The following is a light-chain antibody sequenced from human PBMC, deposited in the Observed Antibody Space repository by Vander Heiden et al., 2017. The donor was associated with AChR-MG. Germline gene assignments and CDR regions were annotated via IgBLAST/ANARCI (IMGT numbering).Light chain of an antibody. J-gene: IGLJ1*01. V-gene: IGLV2-14*03. CDR3: SSYTSSSTYV. CDR1: SRDVGGYNY. CDR2: DVS. Sequence: QSALTQPASVSGSPGQSITISCTGTSRDVGGYNYVSWYQQHPGKAPKLMIYDVSNRPSGVSNRFSGSKSGNTASLTISGLQAEDEADYYCSSYTSSSTYVFGTGTTITVL.